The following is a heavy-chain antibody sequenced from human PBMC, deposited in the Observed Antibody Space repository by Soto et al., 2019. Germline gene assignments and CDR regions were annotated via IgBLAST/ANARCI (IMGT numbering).Heavy chain of an antibody. CDR2: ISYDGTTK. Sequence: QLVESGGGVVQPGGSLRLSCAASGFAFSRFALHWLRQAPGKGLEWVALISYDGTTKYYPDAVKGRFAISRDNSNNTLYLEMNSLRPEDTAFYYCVRDPCGDCFDWDFDLWGHGTLVTVSS. V-gene: IGHV3-30*09. J-gene: IGHJ2*01. CDR1: GFAFSRFA. CDR3: VRDPCGDCFDWDFDL. D-gene: IGHD2-21*02.